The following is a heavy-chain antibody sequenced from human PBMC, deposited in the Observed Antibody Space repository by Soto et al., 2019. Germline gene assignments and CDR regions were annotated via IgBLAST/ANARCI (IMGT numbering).Heavy chain of an antibody. V-gene: IGHV1-18*01. CDR2: ISAYNGNT. CDR3: ARADRSDYYYYYGMDV. Sequence: GGPVEGSCKASGYTLTSFDINWVGQAPGQGLEWMGWISAYNGNTNYAQKLQGRVTMTTDTSTSTAYMELRSLRSDDTAVYYCARADRSDYYYYYGMDVWGQGTTVTVSS. J-gene: IGHJ6*02. CDR1: GYTLTSFD.